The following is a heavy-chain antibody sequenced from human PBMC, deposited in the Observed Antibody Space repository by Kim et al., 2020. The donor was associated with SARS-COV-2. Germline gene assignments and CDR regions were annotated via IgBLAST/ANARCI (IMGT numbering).Heavy chain of an antibody. J-gene: IGHJ4*02. CDR2: IYYSGST. V-gene: IGHV4-59*08. CDR3: ARGYSSGWYNY. Sequence: SETLSLTCTVSGGSISSYYWSWIRQPPGKGLEWIGYIYYSGSTNYNPSLKSRVTISVDTSKNQFSLKLSSVTAADTAVYYGARGYSSGWYNYWGQGTLVT. D-gene: IGHD6-19*01. CDR1: GGSISSYY.